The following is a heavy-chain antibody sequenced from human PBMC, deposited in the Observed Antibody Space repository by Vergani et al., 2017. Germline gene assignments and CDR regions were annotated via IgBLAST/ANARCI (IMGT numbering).Heavy chain of an antibody. CDR1: GFTFSNYH. J-gene: IGHJ4*02. D-gene: IGHD2-15*01. V-gene: IGHV3-23*01. Sequence: EVQMLESGGGLVQPGGSRRLSCVASGFTFSNYHMNWFRQAPGKGLEWVSTISGGDDTSAYAESVKGRFTISRDNSKNTLYLQMNSLRAEDTAVYYCAIINNVVAALFDYWGQGTLVTVSS. CDR2: ISGGDDTS. CDR3: AIINNVVAALFDY.